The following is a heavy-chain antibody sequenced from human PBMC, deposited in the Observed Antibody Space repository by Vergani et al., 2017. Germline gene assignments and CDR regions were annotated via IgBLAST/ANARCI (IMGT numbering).Heavy chain of an antibody. Sequence: EVQLLESGGGLVQPGGSLRLSCAASGFTFSSYAMSWVRQAPGKGLEWVSAISGSGGSTYYADSVKGRFTISRDNSKNTLYLQMNSLRAEDPAVYYCAKVRRDILTGYYSGYAFDIWGQGTMVTVSS. V-gene: IGHV3-23*01. J-gene: IGHJ3*02. CDR2: ISGSGGST. D-gene: IGHD3-9*01. CDR1: GFTFSSYA. CDR3: AKVRRDILTGYYSGYAFDI.